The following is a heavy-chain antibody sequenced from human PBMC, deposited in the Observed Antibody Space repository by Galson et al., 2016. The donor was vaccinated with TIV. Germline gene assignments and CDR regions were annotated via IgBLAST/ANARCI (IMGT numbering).Heavy chain of an antibody. CDR3: ARPPYCGGDCYKYDS. Sequence: SVKVSCKASGYTFAIHPIHWVRQAPGQRLEWMGWINTGNGNTKYSQKFQGRVTITRDTSARTAYMELSSLRSEDTAVYYCARPPYCGGDCYKYDSWGPGTLVTVSS. CDR2: INTGNGNT. D-gene: IGHD2-21*02. CDR1: GYTFAIHP. V-gene: IGHV1-3*04. J-gene: IGHJ4*02.